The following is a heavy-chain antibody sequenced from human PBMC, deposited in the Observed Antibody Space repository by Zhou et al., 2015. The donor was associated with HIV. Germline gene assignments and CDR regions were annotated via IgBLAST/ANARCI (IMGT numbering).Heavy chain of an antibody. V-gene: IGHV1-18*01. CDR3: AREGIWLRSGTNDY. J-gene: IGHJ4*02. Sequence: QVQLVQSGPEVKKPGASVKVSCKASGYTFTNYGISWVRQAPGQGLEWMGWISAYNGDTKYPQKFQGRVTMTTDTSTTTAYMELRSLRSDDTAVYYCAREGIWLRSGTNDYWGQGTLVTVSS. CDR1: GYTFTNYG. CDR2: ISAYNGDT. D-gene: IGHD3-16*01.